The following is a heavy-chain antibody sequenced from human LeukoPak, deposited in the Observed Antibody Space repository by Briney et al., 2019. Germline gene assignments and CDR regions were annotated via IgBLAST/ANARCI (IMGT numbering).Heavy chain of an antibody. CDR2: IYYSGST. J-gene: IGHJ3*02. CDR1: GGSISSSSYY. V-gene: IGHV4-39*07. D-gene: IGHD3-10*01. Sequence: KPSETLSLTCTVSGGSISSSSYYWGWIRQPPGKGLEWIGSIYYSGSTYYNPSLKSRVTISVDTSKNQFSLKLSSVTAADTAVYYCARKLLWFGEPRRGDAFDIWGQGTMVTVSS. CDR3: ARKLLWFGEPRRGDAFDI.